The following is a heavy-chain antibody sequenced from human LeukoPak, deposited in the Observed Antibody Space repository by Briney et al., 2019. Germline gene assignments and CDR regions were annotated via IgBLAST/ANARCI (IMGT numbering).Heavy chain of an antibody. J-gene: IGHJ4*02. CDR3: ARHYHYYGSGSYGGYFDC. CDR1: GGSISSYY. CDR2: IYYSGST. D-gene: IGHD3-10*01. V-gene: IGHV4-59*08. Sequence: SETLSLTCTVSGGSISSYYWSWIRQPPGKGLESIGYIYYSGSTNYNPSLKSRVTISVDTSKNQFSLKLSSVTAADTAVYYCARHYHYYGSGSYGGYFDCWGQGTLVTVSS.